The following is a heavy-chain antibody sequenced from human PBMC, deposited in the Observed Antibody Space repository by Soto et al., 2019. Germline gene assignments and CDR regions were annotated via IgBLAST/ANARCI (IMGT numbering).Heavy chain of an antibody. J-gene: IGHJ4*02. Sequence: PSETLSLTCTVSGGSISSYYWSWIRQPPGKGLEWIGYIYYSGSTNYNPSLKSRVTISVDTSKNQFSLKLSSVTAADTAVYYCARASSTSWPGPFDYWGQVTLVTVSS. V-gene: IGHV4-59*01. D-gene: IGHD2-2*01. CDR2: IYYSGST. CDR3: ARASSTSWPGPFDY. CDR1: GGSISSYY.